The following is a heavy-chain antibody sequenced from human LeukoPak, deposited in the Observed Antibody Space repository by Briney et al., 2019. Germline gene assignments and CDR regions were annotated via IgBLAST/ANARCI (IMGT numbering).Heavy chain of an antibody. V-gene: IGHV1-46*01. CDR2: INPSGGST. CDR1: GYTFTSYY. CDR3: ARDPHGSGSSGGYLFDY. D-gene: IGHD3-10*01. Sequence: ASVKVSCKAFGYTFTSYYMHWVRQTPGQGLEWMGIINPSGGSTSYAQKFQGRVTMTRDTSTSTVYMELSSLRSEDTAVYYCARDPHGSGSSGGYLFDYWGQGTLVTVSS. J-gene: IGHJ4*02.